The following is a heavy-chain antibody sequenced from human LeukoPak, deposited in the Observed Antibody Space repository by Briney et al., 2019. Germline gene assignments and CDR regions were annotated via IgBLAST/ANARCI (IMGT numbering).Heavy chain of an antibody. CDR2: ISSSSSYI. J-gene: IGHJ3*02. CDR3: ASLTRARDAFDI. CDR1: GFTFSSYS. D-gene: IGHD1-14*01. Sequence: PGGSLRLSCAASGFTFSSYSMNWVRQAPGKGLEWVSSISSSSSYIYYADSVKGRFTISRDNAKNSLYLQMNSLRAEDTAVYYCASLTRARDAFDIWGQGTMVTVSS. V-gene: IGHV3-21*01.